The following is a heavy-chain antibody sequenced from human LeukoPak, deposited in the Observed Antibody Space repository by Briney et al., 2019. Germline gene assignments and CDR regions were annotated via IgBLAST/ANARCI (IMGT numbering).Heavy chain of an antibody. CDR2: IYTSGST. CDR1: GGSVSSYY. D-gene: IGHD3-3*01. CDR3: ARASYYDPPRAYYYYMDV. V-gene: IGHV4-4*09. J-gene: IGHJ6*03. Sequence: PSETLSLTCTVSGGSVSSYYWSWIRQPPGKGLEWIGYIYTSGSTNYDPSLTSRVTISVDTSKNQFSLKLSSVTAADTAVYYCARASYYDPPRAYYYYMDVWAEGTTVTVSS.